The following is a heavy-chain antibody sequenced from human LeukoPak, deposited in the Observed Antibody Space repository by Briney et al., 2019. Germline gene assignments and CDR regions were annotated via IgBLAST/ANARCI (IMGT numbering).Heavy chain of an antibody. J-gene: IGHJ4*02. CDR2: IGHGGDT. Sequence: GGCLRLSCAASGFTFSNYDMHWVRQVTGEGLEWVSAIGHGGDTYYAGSVKGRFTISRENAKSSLYLQMNSLRAGDTAVYYCARGNILTGYSDWGQGTLVTASA. V-gene: IGHV3-13*04. CDR1: GFTFSNYD. D-gene: IGHD3-9*01. CDR3: ARGNILTGYSD.